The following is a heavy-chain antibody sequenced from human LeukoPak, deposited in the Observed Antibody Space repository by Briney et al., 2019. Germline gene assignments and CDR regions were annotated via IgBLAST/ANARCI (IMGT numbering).Heavy chain of an antibody. D-gene: IGHD2-2*01. CDR1: GGSISSSTDY. Sequence: SETLSLTCTVSGGSISSSTDYWSWFRQPAGKGLEWIGRIYTSGYTNYNPSLKSRVTISRDTSKNQFSLEMSSVTAADTAVYYCARESPSKYVFDYWGQGILVTVSS. CDR2: IYTSGYT. J-gene: IGHJ4*02. V-gene: IGHV4-61*02. CDR3: ARESPSKYVFDY.